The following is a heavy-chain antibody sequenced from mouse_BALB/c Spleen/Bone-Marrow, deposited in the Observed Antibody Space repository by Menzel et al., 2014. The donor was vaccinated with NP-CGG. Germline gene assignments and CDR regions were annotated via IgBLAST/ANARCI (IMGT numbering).Heavy chain of an antibody. CDR2: INPDSSTI. J-gene: IGHJ3*01. Sequence: EVQGVERGGGPVQPGGSLKLPRAASGFDLSRYWMNWVRQAPGKGLEWIGEINPDSSTINYTPSLKDKFIISRDNAKNTLCLQMSRVRSEDTALYYCEREGKYGESWIAYWGQGTLVPVSA. V-gene: IGHV4-1*02. CDR3: EREGKYGESWIAY. CDR1: GFDLSRYW. D-gene: IGHD2-13*01.